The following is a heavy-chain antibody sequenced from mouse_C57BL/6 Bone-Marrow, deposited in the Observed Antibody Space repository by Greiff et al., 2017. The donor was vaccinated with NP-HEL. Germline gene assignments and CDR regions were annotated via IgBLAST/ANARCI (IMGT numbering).Heavy chain of an antibody. CDR1: GYAFSSSW. V-gene: IGHV1-82*01. Sequence: VMLVESGPELVKPGASVKISCKASGYAFSSSWMNWVKQRPGKGLEWIGRIYPGDGDTNYNGKFKGKATLTADKSSSTAYMQLSSLTSEDSAVYFCARKESGYFAYWGQGTLVTVSA. CDR2: IYPGDGDT. CDR3: ARKESGYFAY. J-gene: IGHJ3*01. D-gene: IGHD2-2*01.